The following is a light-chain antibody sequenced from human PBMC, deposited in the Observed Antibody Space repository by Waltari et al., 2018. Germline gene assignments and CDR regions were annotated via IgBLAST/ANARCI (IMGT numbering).Light chain of an antibody. CDR3: QTGGTGTVV. Sequence: QLVLTQSPSASASLGASVKLTCTLSSGHSSNATAWHQQQPEKGPRFLMKLNNDGSHSKGDGIPGRFSGSSSGAERYLIISSLQSEDEADYYCQTGGTGTVVFGGGTKLTVL. V-gene: IGLV4-69*02. J-gene: IGLJ2*01. CDR1: SGHSSNA. CDR2: LNNDGSH.